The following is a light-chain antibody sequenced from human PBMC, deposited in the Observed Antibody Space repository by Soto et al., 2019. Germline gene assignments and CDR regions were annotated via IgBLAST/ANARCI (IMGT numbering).Light chain of an antibody. J-gene: IGKJ5*01. CDR1: QSFRGL. CDR3: QQRHMWPIT. V-gene: IGKV3-11*01. CDR2: DAY. Sequence: EVVLTQSPVTLSVSPWERATLSCRASQSFRGLLAWYQQKPGQAPRLLIYDAYNRATGIPPRFSGSGSGTDFTLTISSLEPEDSAVYYCQQRHMWPITFGQGTRLENK.